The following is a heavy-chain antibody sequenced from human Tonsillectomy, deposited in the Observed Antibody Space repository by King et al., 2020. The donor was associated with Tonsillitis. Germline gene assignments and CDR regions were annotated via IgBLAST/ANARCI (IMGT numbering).Heavy chain of an antibody. Sequence: LQLQESGPGLVKPSETLSLTCTVSGGSISSSSYYWGWIRQPPGKGLEYIGSIYYSGSTYYNPSLKSRVTISLDTSKNQFSLKPSSVTAADAAVYYCARNGLVRGRYFDYWGQGTLVTVSS. CDR1: GGSISSSSYY. D-gene: IGHD3-10*01. V-gene: IGHV4-39*07. CDR2: IYYSGST. CDR3: ARNGLVRGRYFDY. J-gene: IGHJ4*02.